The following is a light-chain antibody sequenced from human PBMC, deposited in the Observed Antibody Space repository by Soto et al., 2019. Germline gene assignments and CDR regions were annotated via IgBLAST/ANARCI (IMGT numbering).Light chain of an antibody. CDR3: QQYGHSLWT. J-gene: IGKJ1*01. CDR2: GAS. V-gene: IGKV3-20*01. CDR1: QSVSSGH. Sequence: VLTQSPGTLSLSPGERASLSCRASQSVSSGHLAWYQQKPGQAPRLLIYGASSRATGIPDRVSGSGSGTDVTLTISRLEPEDYAVYDCQQYGHSLWTFGQGTKVDIK.